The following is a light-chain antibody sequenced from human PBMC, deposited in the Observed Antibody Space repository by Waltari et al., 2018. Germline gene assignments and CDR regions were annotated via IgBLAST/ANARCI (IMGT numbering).Light chain of an antibody. J-gene: IGKJ1*01. V-gene: IGKV3-20*01. CDR3: QKYDFLPAT. Sequence: EIVLTQSPGTLSLSPGERATLSCRASQGVGKYLAWYQQRPGQAPRPLLYHASIRATGIPDRFSGSGYETDFSLTISRLEPEDFAVYYCQKYDFLPATFGQGTTVEIK. CDR2: HAS. CDR1: QGVGKY.